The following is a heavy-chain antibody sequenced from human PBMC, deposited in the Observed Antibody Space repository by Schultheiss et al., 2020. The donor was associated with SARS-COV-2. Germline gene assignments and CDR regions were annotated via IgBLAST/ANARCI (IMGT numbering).Heavy chain of an antibody. CDR2: ISSSGSTI. V-gene: IGHV3-11*01. Sequence: GGSLRLSCAASGFTFSDYYMSWIRQAPGKGLEWVSYISSSGSTIYYADSVKGRFTISRDNAKNSLYLQMNSLRAEDTAVNYCARAGGVAVFGVVIPREQDYYYYGMDVWGQGTTVTVSS. J-gene: IGHJ6*02. D-gene: IGHD3-3*01. CDR3: ARAGGVAVFGVVIPREQDYYYYGMDV. CDR1: GFTFSDYY.